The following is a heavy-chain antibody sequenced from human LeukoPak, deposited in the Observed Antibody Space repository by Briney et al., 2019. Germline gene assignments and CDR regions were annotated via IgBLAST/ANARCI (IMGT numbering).Heavy chain of an antibody. CDR3: ARQGSDCYSDY. CDR1: GYSISSGYY. D-gene: IGHD2-21*01. Sequence: PSETLSLTCAVSGYSISSGYYWGWIRQPPGKGQEWIGSIYHSGSTYYNPSLKSRVTISVDTSKNQFSLKLSSVTAADTAVYYCARQGSDCYSDYWGQGTLVTVSS. CDR2: IYHSGST. V-gene: IGHV4-38-2*01. J-gene: IGHJ4*02.